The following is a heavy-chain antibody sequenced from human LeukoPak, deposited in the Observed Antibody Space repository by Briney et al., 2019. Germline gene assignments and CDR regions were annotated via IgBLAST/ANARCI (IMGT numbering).Heavy chain of an antibody. V-gene: IGHV3-64D*06. CDR3: IKDLAGTWSFDH. CDR2: ISINGDET. J-gene: IGHJ4*02. D-gene: IGHD7-27*01. CDR1: GFTFSAHF. Sequence: GGSLRLSCSASGFTFSAHFMHWVRQAPGKGLEYVSSISINGDETFYAESVKGRFTVSRDNSKNMLYLQLSSLRVEDTAIYYCIKDLAGTWSFDHWGQGTLLTVSS.